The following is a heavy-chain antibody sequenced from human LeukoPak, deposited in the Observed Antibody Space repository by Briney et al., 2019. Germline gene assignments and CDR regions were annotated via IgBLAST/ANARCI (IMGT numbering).Heavy chain of an antibody. CDR1: GMTFSNYG. Sequence: GGSLRLSCAASGMTFSNYGMHWVRQAPGKGLEWVAFIWYDGSNKYYSDSVKGRFTISRDNSKNTLYLQMNSLRAEDTAVYYCACDILSGYNETDYWGQGTLVTVSS. D-gene: IGHD3-9*01. CDR3: ACDILSGYNETDY. V-gene: IGHV3-33*01. CDR2: IWYDGSNK. J-gene: IGHJ4*02.